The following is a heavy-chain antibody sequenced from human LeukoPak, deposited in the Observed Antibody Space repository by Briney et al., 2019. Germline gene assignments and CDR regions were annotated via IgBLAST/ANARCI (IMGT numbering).Heavy chain of an antibody. CDR2: ISSSGSTI. Sequence: GSLRLSCAASGFTFSDYYMSWIRPAPGKGLEWVSYISSSGSTIYYADSVKGRFTISRDNAKNSLYLQMNSLRAEDTAVYYCARDGRGYGELLYYYYYGMDVWGQGTTVTVSS. J-gene: IGHJ6*02. D-gene: IGHD4-17*01. CDR3: ARDGRGYGELLYYYYYGMDV. V-gene: IGHV3-11*01. CDR1: GFTFSDYY.